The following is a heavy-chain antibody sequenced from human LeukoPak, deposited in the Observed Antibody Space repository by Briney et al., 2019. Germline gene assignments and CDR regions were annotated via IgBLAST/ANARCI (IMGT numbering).Heavy chain of an antibody. CDR1: GGSISSSSYY. Sequence: SETLSLTCTVSGGSISSSSYYWGWVRQPPGKGLECVGSIYYSGSTYYNPSLKSRVTISVDTSKNQFSLKLRSVAAADTGVYYCARQLVVVLPAEFDYWGQGTLVTVSS. V-gene: IGHV4-39*01. CDR2: IYYSGST. J-gene: IGHJ4*02. CDR3: ARQLVVVLPAEFDY. D-gene: IGHD2-2*01.